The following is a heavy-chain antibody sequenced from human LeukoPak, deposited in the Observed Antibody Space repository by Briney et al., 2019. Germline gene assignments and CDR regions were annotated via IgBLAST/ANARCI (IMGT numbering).Heavy chain of an antibody. CDR3: ARDRRIYCSGGSCYSAGY. D-gene: IGHD2-15*01. CDR1: GGTFSSYG. CDR2: ISAYNGNT. V-gene: IGHV1-18*01. Sequence: ASVKVSCKASGGTFSSYGISWVRQAPGQGLEWMGWISAYNGNTNYAQKLQGRVTMTTDTSTSTAYMELRSLRSDDTAVYYCARDRRIYCSGGSCYSAGYWGQGTLVTVSS. J-gene: IGHJ4*02.